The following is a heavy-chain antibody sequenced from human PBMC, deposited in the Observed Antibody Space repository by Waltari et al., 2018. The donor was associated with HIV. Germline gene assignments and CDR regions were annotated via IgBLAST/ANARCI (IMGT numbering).Heavy chain of an antibody. J-gene: IGHJ4*02. CDR3: ANGGDSYALGILYS. CDR1: GFTFKNYG. D-gene: IGHD5-18*01. Sequence: EVQLVESGGALVQPGRSLSLSCVGSGFTFKNYGMTWVRQAPGKGLEWGSGSSGRAGGRHDGVSLNGKVTISKDNSKNTLYMQVNSVGVEDTAVYFCANGGDSYALGILYSWGQGTRVIVSS. CDR2: SSGRAGGR. V-gene: IGHV3-23*04.